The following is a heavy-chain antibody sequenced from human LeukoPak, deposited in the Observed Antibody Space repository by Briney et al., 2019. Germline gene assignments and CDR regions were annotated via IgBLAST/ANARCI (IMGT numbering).Heavy chain of an antibody. J-gene: IGHJ4*02. CDR1: GFTFSSYS. D-gene: IGHD3-3*01. CDR2: ISSSGTTI. V-gene: IGHV3-48*01. Sequence: GGSLRLSCVASGFTFSSYSMNWVRQAPGKGLEWVSYISSSGTTIYYADSVRGRSTISRDNAKSSLYLQISSLRAEDTAVYYCARQGHYDFWSGYPFDYWGQGTLVTVSS. CDR3: ARQGHYDFWSGYPFDY.